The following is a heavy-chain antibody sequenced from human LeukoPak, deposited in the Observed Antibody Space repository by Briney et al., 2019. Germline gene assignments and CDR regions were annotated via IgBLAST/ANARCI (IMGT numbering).Heavy chain of an antibody. Sequence: PGGSLRLSCAASGFTVSTNCMTWVRQAPGKGLEWVSTIYSGGTTYYADSVMGRFTISRHNSRNTLYLQMNILRAEDTAVYYCARVDTVMAYYFDLWGQGTLVTVSS. CDR3: ARVDTVMAYYFDL. D-gene: IGHD5-18*01. CDR1: GFTVSTNC. J-gene: IGHJ4*02. CDR2: IYSGGTT. V-gene: IGHV3-53*04.